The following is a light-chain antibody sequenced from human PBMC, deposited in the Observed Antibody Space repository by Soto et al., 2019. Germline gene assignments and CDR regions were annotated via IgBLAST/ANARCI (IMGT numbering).Light chain of an antibody. CDR2: GAS. Sequence: ELVMTQSPVTLSVSPGERATLSCRASQSVRSNLAWYQQKPGQAPRLLIYGASTRATGFPARFSGSGSGTEFTLTISSLQSEDFAVYYCQQYNNWPRSFGGGTKVDIK. CDR3: QQYNNWPRS. J-gene: IGKJ4*01. CDR1: QSVRSN. V-gene: IGKV3-15*01.